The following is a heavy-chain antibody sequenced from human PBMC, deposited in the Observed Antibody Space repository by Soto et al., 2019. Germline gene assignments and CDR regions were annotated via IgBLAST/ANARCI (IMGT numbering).Heavy chain of an antibody. Sequence: GESLKISCKGSGYIFTSYWISCFLQVPVKGLEWMGRIDPSDSYTNYSPSFQGHVTISADKSISTAYLQWSSLKASDTAMYYCARQGVEVGATPPNWFDPWGQGTLVTVSS. J-gene: IGHJ5*02. CDR3: ARQGVEVGATPPNWFDP. D-gene: IGHD1-26*01. V-gene: IGHV5-10-1*01. CDR2: IDPSDSYT. CDR1: GYIFTSYW.